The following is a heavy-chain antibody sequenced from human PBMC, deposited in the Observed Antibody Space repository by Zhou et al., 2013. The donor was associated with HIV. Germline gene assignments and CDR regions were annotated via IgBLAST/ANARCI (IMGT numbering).Heavy chain of an antibody. D-gene: IGHD2-21*01. CDR3: ARRADCGGDCPDYYYFYLDV. CDR1: GGTFSSHA. Sequence: QVQLVQSGAEVKKPGSSVKVSCTASGGTFSSHAISWVRQAPGQGLEWMGGIIPIFETTNYAQKFQGRVTINMDEITNTAYMELSSLRSEDTAVYYCARRADCGGDCPDYYYFYLDVWGKGTTVTVSS. J-gene: IGHJ6*03. CDR2: IIPIFETT. V-gene: IGHV1-69*05.